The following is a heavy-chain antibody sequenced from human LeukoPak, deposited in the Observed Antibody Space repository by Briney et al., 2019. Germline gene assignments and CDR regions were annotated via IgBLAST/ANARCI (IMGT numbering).Heavy chain of an antibody. Sequence: GGSLRLSCAASGFTISSYSMSWVRQAPGKGLEWVSAISGSGGSTYYADSVKGRFTISRDNSKNTLYLQMNSLRAEDTAVYYCAKIWFRELLSPFDYCGQGTLVTVSS. J-gene: IGHJ4*02. CDR2: ISGSGGST. CDR1: GFTISSYS. CDR3: AKIWFRELLSPFDY. V-gene: IGHV3-23*01. D-gene: IGHD3-10*01.